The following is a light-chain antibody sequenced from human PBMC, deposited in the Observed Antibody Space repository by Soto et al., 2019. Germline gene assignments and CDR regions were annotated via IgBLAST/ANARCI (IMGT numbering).Light chain of an antibody. J-gene: IGKJ4*01. Sequence: DIQMTQSPSSLSASVGDRVTITCRASQTLFTYLNWYQHKPGKAPKLLLYDASTLQSGVPSRFSASGSGTDFTLTISNLQPEDFATYYCQQNYITPPFTFGGGTKVE. V-gene: IGKV1-39*01. CDR2: DAS. CDR1: QTLFTY. CDR3: QQNYITPPFT.